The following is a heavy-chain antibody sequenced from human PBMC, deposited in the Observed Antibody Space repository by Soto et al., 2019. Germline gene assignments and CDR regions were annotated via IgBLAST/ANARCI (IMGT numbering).Heavy chain of an antibody. CDR2: IYTSGST. V-gene: IGHV4-4*07. Sequence: SETLSLTCTVSGGSISSYYWSWIRQPAGKGLEWIGRIYTSGSTNYNPSLKSRVTMSVDTSKNQFSLKLSSVTAADTAVYYCARVYSPYDYVWGSYRHPDNWFDPWGQGTLVTVSS. CDR3: ARVYSPYDYVWGSYRHPDNWFDP. D-gene: IGHD3-16*02. J-gene: IGHJ5*02. CDR1: GGSISSYY.